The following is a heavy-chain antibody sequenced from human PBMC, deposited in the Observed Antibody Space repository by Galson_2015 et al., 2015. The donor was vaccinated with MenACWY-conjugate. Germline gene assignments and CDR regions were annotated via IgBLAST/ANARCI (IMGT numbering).Heavy chain of an antibody. J-gene: IGHJ3*02. CDR2: ITGSGAGT. D-gene: IGHD4-17*01. V-gene: IGHV3-23*01. CDR1: GITFSIYA. CDR3: AKDPNGDYFGAFDM. Sequence: SLRLSCAASGITFSIYAVSWVRQAPGKGLEWVSSITGSGAGTNYADSVKGRFTISRDNSNNLVYLQMSSLRAEDTAMYYCAKDPNGDYFGAFDMWGHGTMVTVSS.